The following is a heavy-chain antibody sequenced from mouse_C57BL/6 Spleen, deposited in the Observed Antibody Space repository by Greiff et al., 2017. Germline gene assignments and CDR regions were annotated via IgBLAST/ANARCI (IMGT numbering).Heavy chain of an antibody. V-gene: IGHV1-42*01. J-gene: IGHJ1*03. CDR1: GYSFTGYY. CDR2: INPSTGGT. CDR3: ARWDGYPYWYFDV. Sequence: VQLQQSGPELVKPGASVKISCKASGYSFTGYYMNWVKQSPEKSLEWIGEINPSTGGTTYNQKFKAKATLTVDKSSSTAYMQLKSLTSEDSAVYYCARWDGYPYWYFDVWGTGTTVTVSS. D-gene: IGHD2-3*01.